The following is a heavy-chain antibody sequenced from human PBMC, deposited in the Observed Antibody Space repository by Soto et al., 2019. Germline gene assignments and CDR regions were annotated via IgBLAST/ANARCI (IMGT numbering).Heavy chain of an antibody. J-gene: IGHJ6*03. Sequence: GGSLRLSCAASGFTFSSYAMSWVRQAPGKGLEWVSAISGSGGSTYYADSVKGRFTISRDNSKNTLYLQMNSLRAEDTAVYYCAKGNAGATVIGYYYYYYMDVWGKGTTVTVSS. CDR2: ISGSGGST. CDR1: GFTFSSYA. CDR3: AKGNAGATVIGYYYYYYMDV. V-gene: IGHV3-23*01. D-gene: IGHD4-17*01.